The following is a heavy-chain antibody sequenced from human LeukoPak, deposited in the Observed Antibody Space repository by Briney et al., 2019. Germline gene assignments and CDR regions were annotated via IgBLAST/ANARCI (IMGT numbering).Heavy chain of an antibody. D-gene: IGHD3-3*01. Sequence: SSETLSLTCAVYGGSFSGYYWSWIRQPPGKGLEWIGEINHSGSTDYNPSLKSRVSISFDTSKNQFSLKLTSVTAADTAVYYCGSRRTAMFGVIKGPIDYWGQGTLVTVSS. CDR3: GSRRTAMFGVIKGPIDY. V-gene: IGHV4-34*01. CDR1: GGSFSGYY. J-gene: IGHJ4*02. CDR2: INHSGST.